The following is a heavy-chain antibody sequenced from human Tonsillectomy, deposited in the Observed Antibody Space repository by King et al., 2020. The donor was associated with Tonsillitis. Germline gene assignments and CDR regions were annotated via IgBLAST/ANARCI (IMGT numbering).Heavy chain of an antibody. CDR3: ARDENRIAAALDV. Sequence: QLVQSGAEVKKPGSSVKVSCKASGGTFSSYAISWVRQAPGQGLEWMGGIIPIFGTANYAQKFQGRVTITADESTSTTYMALSSLRSDDTAVYYCARDENRIAAALDVWGQGTTVTVSS. D-gene: IGHD6-13*01. CDR1: GGTFSSYA. J-gene: IGHJ6*02. CDR2: IIPIFGTA. V-gene: IGHV1-69*12.